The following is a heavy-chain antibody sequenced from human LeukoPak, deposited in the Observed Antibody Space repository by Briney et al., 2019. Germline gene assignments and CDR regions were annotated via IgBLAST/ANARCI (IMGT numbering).Heavy chain of an antibody. D-gene: IGHD3-10*01. CDR1: GFTFSSYS. J-gene: IGHJ4*02. CDR2: ISSSSSYI. V-gene: IGHV3-21*01. Sequence: PGGSLRLSCAASGFTFSSYSVNWVRQAPGKGLEWVSSISSSSSYIYYADSVKGRFTISRDNAKNSLYLQMNSLRAEDTAVYYCARVLSAAGFDFDYWGQGTLATVSS. CDR3: ARVLSAAGFDFDY.